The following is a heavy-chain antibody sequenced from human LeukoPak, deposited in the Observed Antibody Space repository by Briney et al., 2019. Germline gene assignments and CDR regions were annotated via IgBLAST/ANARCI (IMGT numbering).Heavy chain of an antibody. Sequence: GGSLRLSCAASGFTVSSNYMSWVRQAPGKGLEWVSVIYSGGSTYYADSVKGRFTISRDVSKNTLYLQMNSLRAEDTAVYYCARDLSMYYYYGMDVWGQGTTVTVSS. J-gene: IGHJ6*02. V-gene: IGHV3-53*01. CDR2: IYSGGST. CDR3: ARDLSMYYYYGMDV. CDR1: GFTVSSNY.